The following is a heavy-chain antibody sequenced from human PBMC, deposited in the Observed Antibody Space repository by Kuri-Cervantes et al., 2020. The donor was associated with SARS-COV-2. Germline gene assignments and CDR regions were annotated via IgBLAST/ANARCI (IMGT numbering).Heavy chain of an antibody. J-gene: IGHJ5*02. CDR1: GFTFSSYA. CDR3: AKDLRLLWFGELLGFDP. V-gene: IGHV3-23*01. D-gene: IGHD3-10*01. Sequence: GGSLRLSCAASGFTFSSYAMSWVRQAPGKGLEWVSAISGSGGSTYYADSVKGRFTISRYNSKNTLYLQMNSLRAEDTAVYYCAKDLRLLWFGELLGFDPWGQGNLVIVSS. CDR2: ISGSGGST.